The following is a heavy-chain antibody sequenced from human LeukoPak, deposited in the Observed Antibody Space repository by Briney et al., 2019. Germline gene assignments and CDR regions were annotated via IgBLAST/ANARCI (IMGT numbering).Heavy chain of an antibody. CDR3: ARHVPHENGNKRGFEH. CDR2: IYHSGST. CDR1: GDSITSSDYC. V-gene: IGHV4-39*01. J-gene: IGHJ4*02. Sequence: SETPSLTCTVSGDSITSSDYCWGWIRQPPGKGLEWIASIYHSGSTYYNPSLKSRVTISVDASKNHFSLMLSSVSAADTAVYHCARHVPHENGNKRGFEHWGQGTLVTVSS. D-gene: IGHD2/OR15-2a*01.